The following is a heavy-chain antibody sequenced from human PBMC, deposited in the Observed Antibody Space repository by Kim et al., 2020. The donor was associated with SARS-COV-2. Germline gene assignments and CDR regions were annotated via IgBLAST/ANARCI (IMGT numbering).Heavy chain of an antibody. J-gene: IGHJ5*02. Sequence: SETLSLTCAVSGCSISSNNWWCWVRPSPGKGLEGIAEIYHTGSTIYNPSFESRVTISLDKSKSPFSLKLTSVTAADTAVYYCATEPPCTNSICVAWGQGT. CDR3: ATEPPCTNSICVA. V-gene: IGHV4-4*02. D-gene: IGHD2-8*01. CDR1: GCSISSNNW. CDR2: IYHTGST.